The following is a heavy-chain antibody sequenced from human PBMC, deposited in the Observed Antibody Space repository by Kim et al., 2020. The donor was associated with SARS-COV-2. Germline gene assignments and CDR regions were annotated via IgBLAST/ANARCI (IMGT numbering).Heavy chain of an antibody. CDR2: INSDGSST. CDR3: AKPIAVTGTGGFDP. D-gene: IGHD6-19*01. CDR1: GFTFSTYW. J-gene: IGHJ5*02. V-gene: IGHV3-74*01. Sequence: LSLTCAASGFTFSTYWMHWVRQAPGKGLVWVSRINSDGSSTSYADSVKGRFTISRDNAKNTLYLQMNSLRVEDTAVYYCAKPIAVTGTGGFDPWGQG.